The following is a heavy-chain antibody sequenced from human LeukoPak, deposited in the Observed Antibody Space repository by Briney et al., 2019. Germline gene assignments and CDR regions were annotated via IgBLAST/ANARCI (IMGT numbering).Heavy chain of an antibody. D-gene: IGHD3-3*01. CDR3: ARMAGAIFGGGFDY. CDR2: ISSSGSTI. Sequence: GGSLRLSCAASGFTFSSYEMNWVRQAPGKGLEWVSYISSSGSTIYYADSVKGRFIISRDNAKNSLYLQMNSLRAEDTAVYYCARMAGAIFGGGFDYWGQGTLVTVSS. V-gene: IGHV3-48*03. J-gene: IGHJ4*02. CDR1: GFTFSSYE.